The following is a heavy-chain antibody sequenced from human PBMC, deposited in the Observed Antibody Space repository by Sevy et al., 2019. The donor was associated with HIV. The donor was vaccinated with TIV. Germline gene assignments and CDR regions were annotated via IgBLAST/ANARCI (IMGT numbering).Heavy chain of an antibody. CDR2: IYYSGST. V-gene: IGHV4-31*03. Sequence: SETLSLTCTVSGGSISSGGYYWSWIRQHPGKGLEWIGYIYYSGSTYYNPSLKSRVLISVDTSKNQFSLKLRSVTAADTAVYYCARGGREQWLKWFDPWGQGTLVTVSS. CDR1: GGSISSGGYY. J-gene: IGHJ5*02. CDR3: ARGGREQWLKWFDP. D-gene: IGHD6-19*01.